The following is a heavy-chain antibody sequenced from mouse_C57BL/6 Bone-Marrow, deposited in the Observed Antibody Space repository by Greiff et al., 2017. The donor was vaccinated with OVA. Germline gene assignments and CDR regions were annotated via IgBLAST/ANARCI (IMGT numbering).Heavy chain of an antibody. D-gene: IGHD2-1*01. Sequence: EVQGVESGGDLVKPGGSLKLSCAASGFTFSSYGMSWVRQTPDKRLEWVATISSGGSYTYYPDSVKGRFTISRDNAKNTLYLQMSSLKSEDTAMYYCARQGGNYDWYFEVWGTGTTVTVSS. CDR3: ARQGGNYDWYFEV. J-gene: IGHJ1*03. CDR1: GFTFSSYG. V-gene: IGHV5-6*01. CDR2: ISSGGSYT.